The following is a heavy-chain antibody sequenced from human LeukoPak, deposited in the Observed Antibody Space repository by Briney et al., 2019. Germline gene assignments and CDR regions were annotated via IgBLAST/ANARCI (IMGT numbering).Heavy chain of an antibody. J-gene: IGHJ4*02. Sequence: PGGPLRLSCAASGFTFSRYAMHWVRQAPGKGLEWLAVISYDGSNKYYADSVKGRITISRDNSKNTLYVQMNSLRAEDTAVYYCARARKAVAGSFHRDYYFDYWGQGTLVSVSS. D-gene: IGHD6-19*01. CDR1: GFTFSRYA. V-gene: IGHV3-30*04. CDR3: ARARKAVAGSFHRDYYFDY. CDR2: ISYDGSNK.